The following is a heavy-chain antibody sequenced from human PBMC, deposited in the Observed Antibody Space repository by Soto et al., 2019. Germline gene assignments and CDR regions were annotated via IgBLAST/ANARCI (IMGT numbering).Heavy chain of an antibody. D-gene: IGHD2-8*01. J-gene: IGHJ6*02. CDR1: GFTFSGSA. V-gene: IGHV3-73*01. Sequence: PGGSLRLSCAASGFTFSGSAMHWVRQASGKGLEWVGRIRSKANSYATAYAASVKGRFTISRDDSKNTAYPQMNSLKTEDTAVYYCTRTEDIVLMVYAIRAWDYYYYGMDVWGQGTTVTVSS. CDR3: TRTEDIVLMVYAIRAWDYYYYGMDV. CDR2: IRSKANSYAT.